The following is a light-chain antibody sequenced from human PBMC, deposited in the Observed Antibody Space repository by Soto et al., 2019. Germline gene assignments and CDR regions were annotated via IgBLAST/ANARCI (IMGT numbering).Light chain of an antibody. J-gene: IGLJ2*01. CDR1: NIGSKS. Sequence: SYELTQPPSVSVAPGKTASITCGGTNIGSKSVHWYQQKPGHAPVLVIYYDSDRPSGIPERFSGSNSGNTATLTISRVEAGDEADYYCQVWDSSSDPVVFGGGTKLTVL. CDR3: QVWDSSSDPVV. V-gene: IGLV3-21*04. CDR2: YDS.